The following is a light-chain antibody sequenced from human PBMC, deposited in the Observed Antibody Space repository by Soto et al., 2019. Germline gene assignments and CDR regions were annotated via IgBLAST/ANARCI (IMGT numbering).Light chain of an antibody. V-gene: IGLV2-14*01. CDR2: DVT. CDR3: SSYTTITTVI. J-gene: IGLJ2*01. CDR1: SSDVGAYNY. Sequence: QSALAQPASVSGSPGQSITISCTGKSSDVGAYNYVSWYHQHHPGKAPELIIYDVTDRPSGVSTRFSGSTSGNTASLTISGLQAEDEGYYYCSSYTTITTVIFGGGTKLTVL.